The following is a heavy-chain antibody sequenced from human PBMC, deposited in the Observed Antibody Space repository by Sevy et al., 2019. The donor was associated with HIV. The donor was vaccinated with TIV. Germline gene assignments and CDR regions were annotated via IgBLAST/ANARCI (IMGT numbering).Heavy chain of an antibody. J-gene: IGHJ6*02. CDR2: ISYEGSNK. V-gene: IGHV3-30*18. Sequence: GGSLRLSCAASGFTFRDYGMHWVRQAPGKGLEWMAVISYEGSNKYYADSVKGRFTISRDNSKNTLDLQMNSLRAEDMAVYYCAKDRRGWSRHYYYYGMDVWGQGTTVTVSS. CDR1: GFTFRDYG. D-gene: IGHD6-19*01. CDR3: AKDRRGWSRHYYYYGMDV.